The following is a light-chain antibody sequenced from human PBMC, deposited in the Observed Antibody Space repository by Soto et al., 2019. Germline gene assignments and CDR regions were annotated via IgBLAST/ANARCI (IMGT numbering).Light chain of an antibody. CDR3: QQYATSSLT. CDR2: ETS. Sequence: ETVLTQSPGTLSLSPVDRATLSCRASQSLSSSHLAWYQQKPGQSPRLLIYETSSRATGIPERFSGSGSGTDFTLTISRLEPEDFAVFYCQQYATSSLTFGQGTKVDIK. J-gene: IGKJ1*01. V-gene: IGKV3-20*01. CDR1: QSLSSSH.